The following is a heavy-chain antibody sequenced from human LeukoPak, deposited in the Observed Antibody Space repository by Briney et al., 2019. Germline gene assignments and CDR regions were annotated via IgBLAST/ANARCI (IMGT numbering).Heavy chain of an antibody. D-gene: IGHD1-26*01. CDR3: ARGLAVGADSALDY. J-gene: IGHJ4*02. Sequence: PSETLSLTCTVSGDSINHYYWSWIRQPAGKGLEWIGRIFSTGSTDYNPSLKSRVTMSVDTSKNQFSVKVNSVAAADTAVYYCARGLAVGADSALDYWGQGTLVTVSS. CDR2: IFSTGST. V-gene: IGHV4-4*07. CDR1: GDSINHYY.